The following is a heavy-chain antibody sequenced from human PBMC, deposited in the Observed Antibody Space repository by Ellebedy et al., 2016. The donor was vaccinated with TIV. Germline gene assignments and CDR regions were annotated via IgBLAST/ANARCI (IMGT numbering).Heavy chain of an antibody. CDR3: ARMVYGSGWDGYFDP. D-gene: IGHD6-19*01. CDR1: GYTFSDYW. Sequence: GESLKISCKGSGYTFSDYWIAWVRRMPGKGLEWMGFIYPGDSDTRYSPSFQGQVTISADKSINTGYLQWRSLEASDTAVYYCARMVYGSGWDGYFDPWGQGTLVTVSP. J-gene: IGHJ5*02. CDR2: IYPGDSDT. V-gene: IGHV5-51*01.